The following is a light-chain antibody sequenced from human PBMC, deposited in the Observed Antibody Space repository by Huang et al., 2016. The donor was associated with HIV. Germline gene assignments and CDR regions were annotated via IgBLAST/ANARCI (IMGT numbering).Light chain of an antibody. CDR3: QQYYTWPLT. V-gene: IGKV3-15*01. CDR2: GAS. Sequence: EIVMTQSPATLSVSPGESATLSCTASHSVGSNLAWYQQKPGQAPRLLFYGASARATGIPARFSGGGSGTEFTLTISSLQSEDFAVYSCQQYYTWPLTFGQGTKVEI. J-gene: IGKJ1*01. CDR1: HSVGSN.